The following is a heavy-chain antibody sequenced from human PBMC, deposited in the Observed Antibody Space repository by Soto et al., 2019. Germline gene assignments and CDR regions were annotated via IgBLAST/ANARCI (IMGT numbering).Heavy chain of an antibody. V-gene: IGHV1-2*02. D-gene: IGHD1-26*01. J-gene: IGHJ6*02. Sequence: ASVKVSCKPSGYSFSDYFIQWVRQAPGQGLEWVAWINPKTAATNYAKKFQGRVSVTWDTSSTTAYMELTSLRPHDTAVYYCARIKWGLNYYNGMDVWGQGTTVTVSS. CDR2: INPKTAAT. CDR3: ARIKWGLNYYNGMDV. CDR1: GYSFSDYF.